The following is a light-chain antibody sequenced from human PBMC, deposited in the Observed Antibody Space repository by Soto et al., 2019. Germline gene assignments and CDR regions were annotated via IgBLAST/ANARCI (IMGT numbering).Light chain of an antibody. Sequence: DIQMTQSPSSLSASVGDRVTITCQASQDISNYLNWYQQKPGKAPKLLIYDASNLETGVPSRFSGSGSGTDFTFTISSLQPEDIATYYWQQYDNVPLFGGGTKVEIK. V-gene: IGKV1-33*01. CDR3: QQYDNVPL. CDR2: DAS. J-gene: IGKJ4*01. CDR1: QDISNY.